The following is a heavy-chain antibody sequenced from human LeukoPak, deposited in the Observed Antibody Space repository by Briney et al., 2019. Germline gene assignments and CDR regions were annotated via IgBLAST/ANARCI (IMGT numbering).Heavy chain of an antibody. CDR3: ARYRSGIAAAGGRVFDY. V-gene: IGHV4-39*07. Sequence: SETLSLTCTVSGGSISNYYWGWIRQPPGKGLEWIGSIYHTGSTDYNPSLKSRVTISVDTSKNQFSLKLSSVTAADTAVYYCARYRSGIAAAGGRVFDYWGQGTLVTVSS. J-gene: IGHJ4*02. CDR2: IYHTGST. D-gene: IGHD6-13*01. CDR1: GGSISNYY.